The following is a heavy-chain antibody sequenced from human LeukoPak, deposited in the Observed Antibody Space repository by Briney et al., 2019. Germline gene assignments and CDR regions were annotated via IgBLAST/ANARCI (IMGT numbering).Heavy chain of an antibody. D-gene: IGHD3-3*01. Sequence: ASVKVSCKASGYTFTSYGISWVRQAPGQGLEWMGWISAYNGDTNYARKLQGRVTTTTDTSTSTAYMELRSLRSDDTAVYYCARDLTILEPHFDYWGQGTLVTASS. CDR1: GYTFTSYG. CDR2: ISAYNGDT. V-gene: IGHV1-18*01. J-gene: IGHJ4*02. CDR3: ARDLTILEPHFDY.